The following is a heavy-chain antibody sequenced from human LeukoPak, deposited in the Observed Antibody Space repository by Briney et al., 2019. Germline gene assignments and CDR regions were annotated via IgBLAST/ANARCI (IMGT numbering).Heavy chain of an antibody. CDR2: IYSGGST. V-gene: IGHV3-66*02. Sequence: GGSLRLSCAASGFTVSSNYMSWVRQAPGKGLEWVSVIYSGGSTYYADSVKGRFTISRDNSKNTLYLQMNSLRAEDTAVYYCARSIAVADHFDYWGQGTLVTVSS. CDR3: ARSIAVADHFDY. CDR1: GFTVSSNY. J-gene: IGHJ4*02. D-gene: IGHD6-19*01.